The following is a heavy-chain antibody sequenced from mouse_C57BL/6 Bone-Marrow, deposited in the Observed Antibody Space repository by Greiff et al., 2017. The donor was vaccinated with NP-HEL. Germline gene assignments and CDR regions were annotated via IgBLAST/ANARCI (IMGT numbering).Heavy chain of an antibody. J-gene: IGHJ2*01. D-gene: IGHD2-3*01. Sequence: QVQLQQSGAELARPGASVKLSCKASGYTFTSYGISWVKQRTGQGLEWIGEIYPRSGKTYYNEKFKGKATLTADKSSSTAYMELRSLTSEDSAVYFCARGRGLLRGYWGQGTTLTVSS. V-gene: IGHV1-81*01. CDR3: ARGRGLLRGY. CDR2: IYPRSGKT. CDR1: GYTFTSYG.